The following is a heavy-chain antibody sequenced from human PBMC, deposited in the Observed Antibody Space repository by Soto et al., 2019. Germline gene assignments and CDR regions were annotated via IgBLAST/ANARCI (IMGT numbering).Heavy chain of an antibody. V-gene: IGHV4-31*02. CDR3: ALALGPTTGLDY. Sequence: SETLCLTCSFSVASTVIHYHWTWIRQPPGKGLEWMGYIFNSGTTFYNPSLTSRLSISMDTSGNHFSLELRSVTAADTAVYYCALALGPTTGLDYWGQGTMVTVSS. CDR1: VASTVIHYH. D-gene: IGHD1-26*01. CDR2: IFNSGTT. J-gene: IGHJ4*02.